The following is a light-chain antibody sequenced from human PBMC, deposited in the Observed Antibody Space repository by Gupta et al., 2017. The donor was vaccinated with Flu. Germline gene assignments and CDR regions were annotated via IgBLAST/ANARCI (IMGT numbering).Light chain of an antibody. V-gene: IGKV1-39*01. Sequence: DIQMTHYPSSLSASVGDTITLSCRASQSVSSYLNWYQKKPGKAPRLLIYAASSLQRGVPSRSSGSGYVTDFTLTISRRQPEAYATYYGQQTYTYPPSLTCGGGTKVEI. CDR2: AAS. CDR1: QSVSSY. J-gene: IGKJ4*01. CDR3: QQTYTYPPSLT.